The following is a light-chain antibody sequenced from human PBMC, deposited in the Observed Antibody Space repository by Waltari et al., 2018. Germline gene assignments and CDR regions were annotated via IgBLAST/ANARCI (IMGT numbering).Light chain of an antibody. Sequence: EIVLTQSPATLSLSPGERATLSCRASQTVTTYLAWYQQKPGQPPRLLIYDASNRATGIPARFSGSGSGTDFTLTISSLEPEDVAVYYCQHRYDWPLTFGGGIKVEIK. CDR3: QHRYDWPLT. CDR1: QTVTTY. CDR2: DAS. V-gene: IGKV3-11*01. J-gene: IGKJ4*01.